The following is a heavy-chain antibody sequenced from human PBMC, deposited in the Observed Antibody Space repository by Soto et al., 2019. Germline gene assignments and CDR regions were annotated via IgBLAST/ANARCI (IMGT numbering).Heavy chain of an antibody. CDR2: ISYDGSNK. CDR3: AKDLSYGSYYYGMDV. D-gene: IGHD5-18*01. Sequence: PGGSLRLSCAASGFTFSSYGMHWVRQAPGKGLEWVAVISYDGSNKYYADSVKGRFTISRDNSKNTLYLQMNSLRAEDTAVYYCAKDLSYGSYYYGMDVWGQGTTVTVSS. J-gene: IGHJ6*02. V-gene: IGHV3-30*18. CDR1: GFTFSSYG.